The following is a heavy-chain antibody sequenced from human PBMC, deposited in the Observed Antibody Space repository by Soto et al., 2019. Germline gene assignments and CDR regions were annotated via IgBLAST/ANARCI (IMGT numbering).Heavy chain of an antibody. V-gene: IGHV3-15*01. CDR2: IKSKTDGGTT. D-gene: IGHD4-17*01. CDR1: GFTFTNAW. CDR3: TTARGTYGAEYFQH. J-gene: IGHJ1*01. Sequence: PWGSLRLSCAASGFTFTNAWIICGRHSPFKGLEWVGRIKSKTDGGTTDYAAPVKGRFTISRDDSKNTLYLQMNSLKTEDTAVYYCTTARGTYGAEYFQHWGQGTLVTVSS.